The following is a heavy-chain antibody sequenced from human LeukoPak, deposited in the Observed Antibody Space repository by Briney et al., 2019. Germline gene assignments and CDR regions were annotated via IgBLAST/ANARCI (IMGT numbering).Heavy chain of an antibody. Sequence: GGSLRLSCAASGFRLSDYWMSWVSQAPGKGLEWVTNINHDGSEKYYVDSARGRFTISRDNAKHSLYLEMNSLRAEDTAVYYCARCSNAVCPLGMDVWGQGTTVTVSS. D-gene: IGHD2-8*01. CDR3: ARCSNAVCPLGMDV. V-gene: IGHV3-7*03. J-gene: IGHJ6*02. CDR1: GFRLSDYW. CDR2: INHDGSEK.